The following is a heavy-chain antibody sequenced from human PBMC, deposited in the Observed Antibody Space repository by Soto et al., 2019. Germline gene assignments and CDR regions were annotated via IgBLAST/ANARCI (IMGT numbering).Heavy chain of an antibody. CDR1: GFSFSSYW. J-gene: IGHJ2*01. CDR3: ARVRQGAWYFDI. Sequence: EVHLVESGGGLVQPGGSLRLSCAASGFSFSSYWMHWVRQVPGKGLVWLSRINTDGSTTSDADSVKGRFSIARDNAENTAFLQMNSPRAQDTALYYCARVRQGAWYFDIWGRGTLITVSS. V-gene: IGHV3-74*01. CDR2: INTDGSTT. D-gene: IGHD3-16*01.